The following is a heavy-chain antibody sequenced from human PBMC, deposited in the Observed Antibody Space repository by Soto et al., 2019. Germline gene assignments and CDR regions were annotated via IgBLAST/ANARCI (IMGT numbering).Heavy chain of an antibody. CDR2: ISGSGGST. Sequence: GGSLRLSCAASGFTFSSYAMSWVRQAPGKGLEWVSAISGSGGSTYYADSVKGRFTISRDNSKNTLYLQMNSLRAEDTAVYYCATMRRMRQLPGVWFDPWGQGTLVTVSS. J-gene: IGHJ5*02. D-gene: IGHD1-26*01. CDR3: ATMRRMRQLPGVWFDP. CDR1: GFTFSSYA. V-gene: IGHV3-23*01.